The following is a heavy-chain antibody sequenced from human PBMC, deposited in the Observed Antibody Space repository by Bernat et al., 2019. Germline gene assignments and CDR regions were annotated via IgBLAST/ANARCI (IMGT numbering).Heavy chain of an antibody. Sequence: QVQLQESGPGLVKPSETLSLTCTVSGGSISSYYWSWIRQPPGKGLEWIGYIYYSGSTNYNPSLKSRVTISVDTSKNQFSLKLSSVTAADTAVYYCAKHRPRDFWSGYSNFDYWGQGTLVTVSS. D-gene: IGHD3-3*01. J-gene: IGHJ4*02. CDR1: GGSISSYY. CDR2: IYYSGST. CDR3: AKHRPRDFWSGYSNFDY. V-gene: IGHV4-59*01.